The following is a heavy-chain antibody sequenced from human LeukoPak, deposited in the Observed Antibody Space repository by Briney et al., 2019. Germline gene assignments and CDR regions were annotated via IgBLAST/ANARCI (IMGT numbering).Heavy chain of an antibody. V-gene: IGHV1-2*02. CDR3: AREVWKYDY. Sequence: GASVKVSCKTSGYAFTAYYIHWVRQAPGQGLEWMGWIDPSNGGPNYAQKFQGRVTMTRDTSISTAYMELSGLTSDVTAVYYCAREVWKYDYWGQGTLVIVSS. D-gene: IGHD1-1*01. CDR1: GYAFTAYY. CDR2: IDPSNGGP. J-gene: IGHJ4*02.